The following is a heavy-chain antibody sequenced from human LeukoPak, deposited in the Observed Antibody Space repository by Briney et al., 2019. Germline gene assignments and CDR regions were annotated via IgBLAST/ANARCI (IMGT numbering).Heavy chain of an antibody. CDR2: ISYDGSNK. D-gene: IGHD2-2*01. V-gene: IGHV3-30*18. CDR3: AKELSPSSSTTTYYYGMDV. CDR1: GFTFSSYV. J-gene: IGHJ6*02. Sequence: GGSLRLSCAASGFTFSSYVMHWVRQAPGKGLEWVAVISYDGSNKYYADSVKGRFTISRDNSKNTLYLQINSLRAEDTAVYYCAKELSPSSSTTTYYYGMDVWGQGTTVTVSS.